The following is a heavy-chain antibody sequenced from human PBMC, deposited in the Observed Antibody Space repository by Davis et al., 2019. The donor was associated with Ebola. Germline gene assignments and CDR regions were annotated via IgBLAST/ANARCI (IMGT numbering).Heavy chain of an antibody. CDR1: GFSFNDHY. V-gene: IGHV3-21*01. J-gene: IGHJ4*02. CDR3: ARETGVGY. Sequence: GESLKISCVGSGFSFNDHYMDWVRQAPGKGLEWVSSISSSSSYIYYADSVKGRFTISRDNAKNSLYLQMNSLRAEDTAVYYCARETGVGYWGQGTLVTVSS. CDR2: ISSSSSYI. D-gene: IGHD1-26*01.